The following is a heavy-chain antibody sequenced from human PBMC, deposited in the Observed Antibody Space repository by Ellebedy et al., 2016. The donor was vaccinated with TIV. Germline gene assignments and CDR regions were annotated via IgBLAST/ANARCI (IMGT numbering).Heavy chain of an antibody. CDR2: IKQAGSEK. V-gene: IGHV3-7*01. D-gene: IGHD4-23*01. J-gene: IGHJ2*01. Sequence: GESLKISCAASGFTFSSYWMSWVRQAPGKGLEWVANIKQAGSEKNYVDSVKGRFTISRDNAKNSLYLQMNSLRAEDTAVYYCTRDRSSGGNFYWYFDLWGRGTLVTVSS. CDR3: TRDRSSGGNFYWYFDL. CDR1: GFTFSSYW.